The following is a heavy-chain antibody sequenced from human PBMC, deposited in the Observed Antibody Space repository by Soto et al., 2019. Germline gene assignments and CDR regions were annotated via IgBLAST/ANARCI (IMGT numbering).Heavy chain of an antibody. J-gene: IGHJ4*02. CDR1: GGTFSSYA. D-gene: IGHD3-22*01. CDR2: IIPIFGTA. CDR3: ARDAVKYYDSSGYHPYYFDY. V-gene: IGHV1-69*12. Sequence: QVQLVQSGAEVKKPGSSVKVSCKASGGTFSSYAISWVRQAPGQGLEWMGGIIPIFGTANYAQKFQGRVTITADEPTSTAYMELSSLRSEDTAVYYCARDAVKYYDSSGYHPYYFDYWGQGTLVTVSS.